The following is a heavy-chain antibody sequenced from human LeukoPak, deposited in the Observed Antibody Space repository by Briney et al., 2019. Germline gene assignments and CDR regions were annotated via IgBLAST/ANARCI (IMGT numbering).Heavy chain of an antibody. CDR1: GGSFSGYY. CDR3: ARGRIPSRYSSSWYGY. V-gene: IGHV4-34*01. CDR2: INHSGST. D-gene: IGHD6-13*01. Sequence: SETLSLTCAVYGGSFSGYYWSWIRQPPGKGLEWIGEINHSGSTNYSPSLKSRVTISVDTSKNQFPLKLSSVTAADTAVYYCARGRIPSRYSSSWYGYWGQGTLVTVSS. J-gene: IGHJ4*02.